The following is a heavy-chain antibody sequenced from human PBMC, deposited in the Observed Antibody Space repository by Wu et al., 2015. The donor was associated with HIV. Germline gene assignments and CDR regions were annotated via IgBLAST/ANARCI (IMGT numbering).Heavy chain of an antibody. CDR3: ARTSPMTTVRTNYHYYGMDV. J-gene: IGHJ6*02. V-gene: IGHV1-69*12. CDR1: GDTLNRFT. Sequence: QVQLLQSGPEVRRPGSSVRISCKTLGDTLNRFTINWVRQAPGQGVEWVGGIIPLSGTINYAQKFQTRVTITADESTRTVYMELSRLRSEDTAVYYCARTSPMTTVRTNYHYYGMDVWGQGTTVTVSS. CDR2: IIPLSGTI. D-gene: IGHD4-11*01.